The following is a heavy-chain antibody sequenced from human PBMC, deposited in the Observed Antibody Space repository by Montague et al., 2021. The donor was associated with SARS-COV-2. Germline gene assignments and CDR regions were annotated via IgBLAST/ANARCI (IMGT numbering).Heavy chain of an antibody. Sequence: SETLSLTCTVSGGSISSYYWSWIRQSAGKGLEWIGRIYPSGSTNYDPSLKSRVTMSVDTSKNQFSLKLSSVTAADTAVYYCARGAHFYDSSGYYSYAFDIWGQGTMVTVSS. J-gene: IGHJ3*02. D-gene: IGHD3-22*01. CDR3: ARGAHFYDSSGYYSYAFDI. CDR1: GGSISSYY. CDR2: IYPSGST. V-gene: IGHV4-4*07.